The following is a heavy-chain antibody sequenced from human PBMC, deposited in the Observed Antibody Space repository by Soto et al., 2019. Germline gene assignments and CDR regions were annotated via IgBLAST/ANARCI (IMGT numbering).Heavy chain of an antibody. Sequence: PSETLSLTCAVYGGSFSGYYWTWIRQPPGTGLEWIGEINHSGSTNYNPSLKSRVTISVDTSKYQFSLKLTSVTAADTAVYYCARDKITGLFDYWGQGTLVNVSS. J-gene: IGHJ4*02. V-gene: IGHV4-34*01. CDR3: ARDKITGLFDY. CDR1: GGSFSGYY. CDR2: INHSGST. D-gene: IGHD2-8*02.